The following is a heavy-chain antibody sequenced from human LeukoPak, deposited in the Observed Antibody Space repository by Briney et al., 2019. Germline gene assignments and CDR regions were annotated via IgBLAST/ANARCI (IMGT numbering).Heavy chain of an antibody. CDR3: ARDHAYAFDI. CDR1: GFTFSSYY. V-gene: IGHV3-48*01. Sequence: GGSLRLSCAASGFTFSSYYMNWVRQAPGKGLEWVSYISSSSSTIYYADSVKGRFTISRDNAKNSLYLQMNSLRAEDTAVYYCARDHAYAFDIWGQGTLVTVSS. D-gene: IGHD2-2*01. J-gene: IGHJ3*02. CDR2: ISSSSSTI.